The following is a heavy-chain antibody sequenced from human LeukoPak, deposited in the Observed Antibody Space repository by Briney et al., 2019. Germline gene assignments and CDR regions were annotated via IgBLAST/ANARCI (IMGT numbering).Heavy chain of an antibody. CDR1: GGTFSSYA. Sequence: ASVKVSCKASGGTFSSYAISWVRQAPGQGLEWMGGMIPIFGTANYAQKFQGRVTITTDESTSTAYMELSSLRSEDTAVYYCAGLQGITIFGVPLGWFDPWGQGTLVTVSS. D-gene: IGHD3-3*01. CDR3: AGLQGITIFGVPLGWFDP. J-gene: IGHJ5*02. V-gene: IGHV1-69*05. CDR2: MIPIFGTA.